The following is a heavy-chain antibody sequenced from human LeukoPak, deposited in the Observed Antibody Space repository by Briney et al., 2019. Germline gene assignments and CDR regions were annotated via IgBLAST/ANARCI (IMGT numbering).Heavy chain of an antibody. J-gene: IGHJ4*02. D-gene: IGHD4-17*01. Sequence: SETLSLTCTVSGGSISNFDWTWIRQPAGKGLEWIGRIYTYGSTNYNPSLKSRVTMSVDTSKNQFSLKLSSVTAADTAVYYCARGGETPTDWGQGTLVTVSS. CDR3: ARGGETPTD. CDR1: GGSISNFD. CDR2: IYTYGST. V-gene: IGHV4-4*07.